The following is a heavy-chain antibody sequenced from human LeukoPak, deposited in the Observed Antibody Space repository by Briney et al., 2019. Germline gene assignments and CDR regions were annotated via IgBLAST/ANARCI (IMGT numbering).Heavy chain of an antibody. Sequence: ASVKVPCKASGYTFTGYYMHWVRQAPGQGLEWMGWINPNSGGTNYAQKFQGRVTMTRDTSISTAYMELSRLRSDDTAVYYCARGSSGWYQGWFDPWGQGTLVTVSS. D-gene: IGHD6-19*01. J-gene: IGHJ5*02. CDR1: GYTFTGYY. V-gene: IGHV1-2*02. CDR2: INPNSGGT. CDR3: ARGSSGWYQGWFDP.